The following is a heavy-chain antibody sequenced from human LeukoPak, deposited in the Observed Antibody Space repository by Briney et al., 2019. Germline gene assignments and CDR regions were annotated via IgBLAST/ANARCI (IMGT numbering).Heavy chain of an antibody. V-gene: IGHV4-39*07. CDR1: GGSISSSSYY. D-gene: IGHD5-12*01. J-gene: IGHJ4*02. CDR3: ARAYGRFSGFDSLYYFDY. Sequence: SGTLSLTCTVSGGSISSSSYYWGWIRQPPGKGLEWIVSIYYSGSTYYNPSLKSRVTISVDTSKNQFSLKLSSVTAADTAVYYCARAYGRFSGFDSLYYFDYWGQGTLVTVSS. CDR2: IYYSGST.